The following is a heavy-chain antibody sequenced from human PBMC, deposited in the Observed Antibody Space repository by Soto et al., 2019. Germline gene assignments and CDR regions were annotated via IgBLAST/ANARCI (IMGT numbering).Heavy chain of an antibody. Sequence: AGSLRLSCAASGFTFSSYGMHWVRQAPGKGLEWVAVISYDGSNKYYADSVKGRFTISRDNSKNMLYLQMNGLRAEDTAVYYCAKEAQYGSGSYFPNNWFDSWGQGT. D-gene: IGHD3-10*01. J-gene: IGHJ5*01. CDR2: ISYDGSNK. CDR1: GFTFSSYG. CDR3: AKEAQYGSGSYFPNNWFDS. V-gene: IGHV3-30*18.